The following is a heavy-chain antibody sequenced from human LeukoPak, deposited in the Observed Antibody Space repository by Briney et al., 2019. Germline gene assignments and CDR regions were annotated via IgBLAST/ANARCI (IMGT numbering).Heavy chain of an antibody. V-gene: IGHV3-20*04. Sequence: GGSLRLSCAASGFTFDDYGMSWVRQAPGKGLEWVSGINWNGGSTGYADSVKGRFTISRDNSKNTLYLQMNSLRAEDTAVYYCAKVDCSSTSCYLPDAFDIWGQGTMVTVSS. CDR2: INWNGGST. CDR3: AKVDCSSTSCYLPDAFDI. D-gene: IGHD2-2*01. CDR1: GFTFDDYG. J-gene: IGHJ3*02.